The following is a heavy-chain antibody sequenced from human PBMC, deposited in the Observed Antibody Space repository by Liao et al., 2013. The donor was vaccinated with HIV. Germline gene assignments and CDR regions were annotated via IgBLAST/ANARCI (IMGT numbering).Heavy chain of an antibody. J-gene: IGHJ4*02. V-gene: IGHV4-34*01. Sequence: QVRLEQWGAGLLKPSETLSLTCAVYGESFNDYLWGWIRQPPGKGLEWIGEISHRGSTNYNPSLKSRVTISGDTSYNHFSLRLTSVTAADTAIYYCAFRGDGSPFDYWGQGTLVTVSS. CDR3: AFRGDGSPFDY. CDR2: ISHRGST. CDR1: GESFNDYL. D-gene: IGHD5-24*01.